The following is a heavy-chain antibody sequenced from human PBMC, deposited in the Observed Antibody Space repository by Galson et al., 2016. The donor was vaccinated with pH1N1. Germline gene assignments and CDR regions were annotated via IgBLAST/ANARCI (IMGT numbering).Heavy chain of an antibody. Sequence: SQRLSCAASGFSFSNYGMHWVRQAPGKGPEWVAVISFDGSNKNYADSVKGRVTISRDNSQNTVFLLLDSLRPEDTAVYHCAKDRPQMMLRYFDWLLGDAMDVWGQGTTVIVSS. CDR1: GFSFSNYG. D-gene: IGHD3-9*01. J-gene: IGHJ6*02. V-gene: IGHV3-30*18. CDR3: AKDRPQMMLRYFDWLLGDAMDV. CDR2: ISFDGSNK.